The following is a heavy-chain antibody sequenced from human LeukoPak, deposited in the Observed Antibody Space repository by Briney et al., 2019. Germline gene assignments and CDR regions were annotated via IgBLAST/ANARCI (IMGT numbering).Heavy chain of an antibody. CDR1: GFTFSSYA. CDR3: AKGGSSSSPYYYYYMDV. Sequence: GGSLRLSCAASGFTFSSYAMSWVRQAPGKGLEWVSAISGSGGSTYYADSVKGRFTISRDNSKNTLYLQMNSLRAEDTAVYYCAKGGSSSSPYYYYYMDVWGKGTTVTVS. CDR2: ISGSGGST. V-gene: IGHV3-23*01. J-gene: IGHJ6*03. D-gene: IGHD6-6*01.